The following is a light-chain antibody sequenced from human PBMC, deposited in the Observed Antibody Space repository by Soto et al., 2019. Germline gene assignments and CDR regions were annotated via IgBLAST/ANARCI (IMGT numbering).Light chain of an antibody. CDR1: QSVSSN. J-gene: IGKJ5*01. CDR2: GAS. V-gene: IGKV3-15*01. Sequence: TQSPYSLSASVDDRATLSCRASQSVSSNLAWYQQKPGQAPRLLISGASTRATGIPARFSGSGSGTDFSLTISRLEPEDFAGFFGQQYGTSEIIFGQGTRLEI. CDR3: QQYGTSEII.